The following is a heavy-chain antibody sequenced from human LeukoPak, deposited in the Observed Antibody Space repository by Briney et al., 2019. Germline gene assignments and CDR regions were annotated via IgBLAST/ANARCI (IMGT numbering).Heavy chain of an antibody. V-gene: IGHV3-23*01. CDR2: LSGSGGRI. Sequence: PGGSLRLSCAASGFTFSNYAMHWVRQAPGKALEWVSGLSGSGGRIFYAGSVKGRFTVSRDKTKKKVQLQRISLAVEDAAVYYCAKGGGYGGYDLFDYWGQGMLVTVSS. CDR3: AKGGGYGGYDLFDY. CDR1: GFTFSNYA. D-gene: IGHD5-12*01. J-gene: IGHJ4*02.